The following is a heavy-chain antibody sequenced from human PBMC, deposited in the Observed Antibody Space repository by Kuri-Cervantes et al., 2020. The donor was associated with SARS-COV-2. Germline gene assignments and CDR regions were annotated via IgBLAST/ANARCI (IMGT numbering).Heavy chain of an antibody. CDR1: GGSISSYY. CDR3: ARVRIFGVPGFAFDI. J-gene: IGHJ3*02. V-gene: IGHV4-59*01. D-gene: IGHD3-3*01. CDR2: IYYSGST. Sequence: SETLSLTCTVSGGSISSYYWSWIRQPPGKGLEWIGYIYYSGSTNYNPSLKSRVTISVDTSKNQFSLKLGSVTAADTAVHYCARVRIFGVPGFAFDIWGQGTMVTVSS.